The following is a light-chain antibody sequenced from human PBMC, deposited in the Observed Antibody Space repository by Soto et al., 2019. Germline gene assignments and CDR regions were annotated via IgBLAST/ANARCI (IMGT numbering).Light chain of an antibody. Sequence: QAVVTQEPSFSVSPGRTVTLTCGLSSGSVSTNYYPSWYQQTPGQAPRTLIYNTKSRSSGVPDRFSGSILGSKAALTITGAQADDESHYYCALYMGSGTWVFGGGTKLTVL. CDR2: NTK. V-gene: IGLV8-61*01. CDR3: ALYMGSGTWV. J-gene: IGLJ3*02. CDR1: SGSVSTNYY.